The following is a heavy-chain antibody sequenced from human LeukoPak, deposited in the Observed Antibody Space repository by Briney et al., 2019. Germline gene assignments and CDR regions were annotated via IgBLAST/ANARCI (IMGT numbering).Heavy chain of an antibody. Sequence: PGGSLRLSCAASGFTFSSYSMNWVRQAPGKGLEWVSSISSSSSYIYYADSVKGRFTISRDNAKNSLYLQMNSLRAEDTAVYYCARAGYCSSTSCSYYFDYWGQGTLVTVSS. D-gene: IGHD2-2*01. CDR1: GFTFSSYS. J-gene: IGHJ4*02. CDR2: ISSSSSYI. CDR3: ARAGYCSSTSCSYYFDY. V-gene: IGHV3-21*01.